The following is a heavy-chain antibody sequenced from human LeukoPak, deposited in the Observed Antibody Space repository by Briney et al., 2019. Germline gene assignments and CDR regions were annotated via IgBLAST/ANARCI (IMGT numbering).Heavy chain of an antibody. V-gene: IGHV4-34*01. CDR2: INHSGST. D-gene: IGHD3-10*01. CDR3: ARSSSGSYHSRGSFDY. Sequence: SETLSLTCAVYGGSFSGYYWSWIRQPPGKGLEWIGEINHSGSTNYNPSLKSRVTISVDTSKNQFSLKLSSVTAADTAVYYCARSSSGSYHSRGSFDYWGQGTLVTVSS. J-gene: IGHJ4*02. CDR1: GGSFSGYY.